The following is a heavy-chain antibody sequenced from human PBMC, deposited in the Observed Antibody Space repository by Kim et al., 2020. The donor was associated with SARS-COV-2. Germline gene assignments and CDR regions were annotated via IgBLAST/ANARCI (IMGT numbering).Heavy chain of an antibody. J-gene: IGHJ3*02. Sequence: YSPSFQGQVTISADKSISTAYLQWSSLKASDTAMYYCARQGYSNHDAFDIWGQGTMVTVSS. V-gene: IGHV5-51*01. D-gene: IGHD4-4*01. CDR3: ARQGYSNHDAFDI.